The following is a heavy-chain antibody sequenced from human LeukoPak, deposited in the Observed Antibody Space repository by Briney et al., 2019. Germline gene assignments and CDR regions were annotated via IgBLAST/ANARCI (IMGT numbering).Heavy chain of an antibody. D-gene: IGHD3-22*01. Sequence: SETLSLTCAVSGGSISSGGYSWSWIRQPPGKGLEWIGYIYYSGATYYNPSLKSRVSISVDTSKNQFSLKMTSVTAADTAVYYCARDQHDSSGFSPMPFDYWGQGTLVTVSS. J-gene: IGHJ4*02. CDR2: IYYSGAT. CDR1: GGSISSGGYS. CDR3: ARDQHDSSGFSPMPFDY. V-gene: IGHV4-30-4*07.